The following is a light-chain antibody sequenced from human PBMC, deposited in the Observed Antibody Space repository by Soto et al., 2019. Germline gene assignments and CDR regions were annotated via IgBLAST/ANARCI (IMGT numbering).Light chain of an antibody. Sequence: DIELAQSPSFLSASVGDRVTITCRASQVISDYLAWYQQTPGESPKLLIYGVSTLQTGVTSRVSGSGSGIEFTLTISSLQPDDFASYFCQPHNIQPTFGPGTKVEI. CDR1: QVISDY. V-gene: IGKV1-9*01. J-gene: IGKJ2*01. CDR3: QPHNIQPT. CDR2: GVS.